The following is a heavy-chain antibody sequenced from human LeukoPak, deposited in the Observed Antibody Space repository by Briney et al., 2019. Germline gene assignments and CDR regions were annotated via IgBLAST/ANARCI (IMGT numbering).Heavy chain of an antibody. CDR2: ISNSDGNT. CDR1: GFTFSSYA. CDR3: AREAYYDILTDYYTYYYYYMDV. D-gene: IGHD3-9*01. V-gene: IGHV3-23*01. Sequence: QPGGSLRLSCIASGFTFSSYAMSWVRQAPGKGLEWASTISNSDGNTYYADSVKGRFTISRDNSKNSLYLQMNSLRAEDTAVYYCAREAYYDILTDYYTYYYYYMDVWGKGTTVTISS. J-gene: IGHJ6*03.